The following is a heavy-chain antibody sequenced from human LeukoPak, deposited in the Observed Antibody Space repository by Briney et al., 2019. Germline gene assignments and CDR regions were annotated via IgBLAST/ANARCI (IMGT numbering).Heavy chain of an antibody. CDR2: IIHILGIA. CDR3: ARKADSSGFTP. Sequence: ASVKVSCKASGGTLSSYTISWVRQAPGQGLEWMGRIIHILGIANYAQKFQGRVTITADKSTSTAYMELSSLRSEDTAVYYCARKADSSGFTPWGQGTLVTVSS. J-gene: IGHJ5*02. CDR1: GGTLSSYT. V-gene: IGHV1-69*02. D-gene: IGHD3-22*01.